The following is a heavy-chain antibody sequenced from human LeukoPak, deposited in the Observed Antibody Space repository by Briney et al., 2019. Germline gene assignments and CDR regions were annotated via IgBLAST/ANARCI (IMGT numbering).Heavy chain of an antibody. V-gene: IGHV4-38-2*02. CDR3: ARTRETTVGDFDS. D-gene: IGHD4-23*01. J-gene: IGHJ4*02. Sequence: SETLSLTCTVSGYSISSAYYWGWIRQPPEKGLEWLGSIHHSGTTYHNPSLKSRVTISVDTSKNQFYLRLSSVTAADTAVYYCARTRETTVGDFDSWGQGTLVTVSS. CDR2: IHHSGTT. CDR1: GYSISSAYY.